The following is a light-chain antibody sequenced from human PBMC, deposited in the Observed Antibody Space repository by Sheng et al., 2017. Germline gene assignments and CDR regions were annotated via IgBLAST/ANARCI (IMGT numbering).Light chain of an antibody. V-gene: IGKV1-39*01. CDR3: QQSYSIPYT. J-gene: IGKJ3*01. Sequence: DIQMTQSPSSLSASVGDRVTITCRASQSISYYLNWYQQKLGKAPKLLIYAASSLQSGVPSRFNGSVSGTDFTLTISSLQREDFATYYCQQSYSIPYTFGPGTKVDIK. CDR1: QSISYY. CDR2: AAS.